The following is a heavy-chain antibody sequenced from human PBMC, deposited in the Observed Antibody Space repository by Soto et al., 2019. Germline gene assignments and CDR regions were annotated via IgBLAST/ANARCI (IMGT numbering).Heavy chain of an antibody. CDR3: TTDPVTMIVVVPSSG. Sequence: PGGSLRLSCAASGVTFSNAWMNWVRQAPGKGLEWVGRIKSKTDGGTTDYAAPVKGRFTISRDDSQNTLYLQMNSLKTEDTAVYYCTTDPVTMIVVVPSSGWGQGTLVTVSS. D-gene: IGHD3-22*01. V-gene: IGHV3-15*07. CDR2: IKSKTDGGTT. CDR1: GVTFSNAW. J-gene: IGHJ4*02.